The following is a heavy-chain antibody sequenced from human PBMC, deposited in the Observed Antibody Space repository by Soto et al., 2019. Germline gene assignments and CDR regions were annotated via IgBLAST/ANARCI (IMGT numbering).Heavy chain of an antibody. CDR1: GFTFSSYD. D-gene: IGHD3-16*02. CDR3: ARAHTFGGVIVLTSYYYYYGMDV. CDR2: IGTAGDT. J-gene: IGHJ6*02. Sequence: GGSLRLSCAASGFTFSSYDMHWVRQATGKGLEWVSAIGTAGDTYYPGSVKGRFTISRENAKNSLYLQMNSLRAEDTAVYYCARAHTFGGVIVLTSYYYYYGMDVWGQGTTVTVSS. V-gene: IGHV3-13*01.